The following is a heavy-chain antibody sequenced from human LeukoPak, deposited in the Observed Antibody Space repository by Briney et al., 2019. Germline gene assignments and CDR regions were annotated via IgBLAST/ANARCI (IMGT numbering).Heavy chain of an antibody. CDR1: GGSLSSYY. V-gene: IGHV4-4*07. Sequence: SETLSLTCTVSGGSLSSYYWSWIRQPAGKGLEWIGRIYTSGSTNYNPSLKSRVTMSVDTSKNQFSLKLSSVTAADTAVYYCAGEVYGSGSWAFDIWGQGTMVTVSS. CDR2: IYTSGST. J-gene: IGHJ3*02. D-gene: IGHD3-10*01. CDR3: AGEVYGSGSWAFDI.